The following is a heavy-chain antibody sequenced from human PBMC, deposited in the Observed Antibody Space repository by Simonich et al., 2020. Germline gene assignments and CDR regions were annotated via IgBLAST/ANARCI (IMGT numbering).Heavy chain of an antibody. J-gene: IGHJ4*02. CDR2: IYYSGST. CDR1: GGSISSYY. Sequence: QVQLQESGPGLVKPSETLSLTCTVSGGSISSYYWSWIRQPPWKGLEWIGYIYYSGSTNSHPSHKRRVTISVDTSKNQFSLKLSSVTAADTAVYYCARHDRWLQFYFDYWGQGTLVTVSS. CDR3: ARHDRWLQFYFDY. V-gene: IGHV4-59*08. D-gene: IGHD5-12*01.